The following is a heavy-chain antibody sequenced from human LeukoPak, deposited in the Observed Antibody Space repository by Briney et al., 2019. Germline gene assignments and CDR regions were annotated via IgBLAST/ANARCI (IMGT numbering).Heavy chain of an antibody. CDR2: IFPGDSET. J-gene: IGHJ4*02. D-gene: IGHD1-14*01. Sequence: PGESLQISCKTSGYSFTTDLIGWVRQMPGKGLEWMGLIFPGDSETRYSPSFQGHVTISADKSISTAYLHWSSLRASDTAKYYCAKVTGATFYFDDWGQGTQVTVSS. CDR3: AKVTGATFYFDD. CDR1: GYSFTTDL. V-gene: IGHV5-51*01.